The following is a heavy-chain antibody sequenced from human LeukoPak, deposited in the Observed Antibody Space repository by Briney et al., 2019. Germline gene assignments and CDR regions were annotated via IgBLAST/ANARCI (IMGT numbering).Heavy chain of an antibody. CDR2: IYYSGST. Sequence: SETLSLTCTVSGGSISSSSYYWGWIRQPPGTGLEWIGSIYYSGSTYYNPSLKSRVTMSLDTSKNQFSLKLSSVTAADTAVYYCARAAHSGSLAPFDYWGQGTLVTVSS. V-gene: IGHV4-39*07. D-gene: IGHD1-26*01. CDR3: ARAAHSGSLAPFDY. CDR1: GGSISSSSYY. J-gene: IGHJ4*02.